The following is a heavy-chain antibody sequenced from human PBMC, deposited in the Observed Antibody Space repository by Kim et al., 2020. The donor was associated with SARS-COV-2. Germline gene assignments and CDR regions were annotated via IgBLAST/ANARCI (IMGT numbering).Heavy chain of an antibody. V-gene: IGHV1-18*01. CDR3: ARARGYFDY. J-gene: IGHJ4*02. Sequence: GNTNYAQKLQGRVTMTTDTSTSTAYMELRSLRSDDTAVYYCARARGYFDYWGQGTLVTVSS. D-gene: IGHD3-10*01. CDR2: GNT.